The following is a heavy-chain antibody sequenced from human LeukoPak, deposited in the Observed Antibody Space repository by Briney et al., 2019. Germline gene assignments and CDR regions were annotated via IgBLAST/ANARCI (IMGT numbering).Heavy chain of an antibody. V-gene: IGHV5-51*01. CDR2: IYPGDSDT. CDR3: AGAGNYDSSGYYTN. Sequence: GESLKISCKCSGYRFTSYWIGWVRQMPGKGLEWMGIIYPGDSDTRYSPSFQGQVTISADKSINTAYLQWSSLKASDTAMYYCAGAGNYDSSGYYTNWGQGTLVTVSS. J-gene: IGHJ4*02. CDR1: GYRFTSYW. D-gene: IGHD3-22*01.